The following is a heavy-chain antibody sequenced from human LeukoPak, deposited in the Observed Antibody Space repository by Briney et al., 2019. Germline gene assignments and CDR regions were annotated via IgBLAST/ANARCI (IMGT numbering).Heavy chain of an antibody. J-gene: IGHJ4*02. D-gene: IGHD2-21*02. CDR2: ISQDGSEK. V-gene: IGHV3-7*01. CDR3: ARTKFVVGTHFFCSFDY. CDR1: GFIFSNYW. Sequence: PGGSLRLSCGASGFIFSNYWMSWVRQAPGKGLEWVAKISQDGSEKYYVDSVKGRFSISRDNAKNSLYLEMNSLRAEDTAVYYCARTKFVVGTHFFCSFDYWGQGALVTVSS.